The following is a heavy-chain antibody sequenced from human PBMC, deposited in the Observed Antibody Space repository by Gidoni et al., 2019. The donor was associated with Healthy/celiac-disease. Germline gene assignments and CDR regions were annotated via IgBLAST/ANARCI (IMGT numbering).Heavy chain of an antibody. CDR1: GGPFTSYA. CDR2: IIPILGIA. D-gene: IGHD6-13*01. CDR3: AREAIAAADSYYFDY. Sequence: QVQLVQSGAEVKKPGPSVKVSGKASGGPFTSYAISWVRQAPGQGLEWMGRIIPILGIANYAQKFQGRVTITADKSTSTAYMELSSLRSEDTAVYYCAREAIAAADSYYFDYWGQGTLVTVSS. V-gene: IGHV1-69*09. J-gene: IGHJ4*02.